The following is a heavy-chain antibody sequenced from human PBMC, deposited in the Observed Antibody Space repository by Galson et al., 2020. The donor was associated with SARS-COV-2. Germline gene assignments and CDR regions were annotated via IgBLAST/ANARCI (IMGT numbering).Heavy chain of an antibody. CDR1: GGSISTTNSF. CDR3: ARQWEPRGAFDI. Sequence: SETLSLTCTVSGGSISTTNSFWGWIRQPPGKGLEWIGTLSYTGITYYNPSLKSRVTISADTSKNHFSLRLSFVTAADTAVYFCARQWEPRGAFDIWGQGTMVTVSS. CDR2: LSYTGIT. J-gene: IGHJ3*02. D-gene: IGHD1-26*01. V-gene: IGHV4-39*01.